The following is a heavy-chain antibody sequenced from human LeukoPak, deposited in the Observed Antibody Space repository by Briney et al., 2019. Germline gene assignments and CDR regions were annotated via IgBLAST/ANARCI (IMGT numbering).Heavy chain of an antibody. CDR1: GFTSSSYW. Sequence: GGSLRLSCAASGFTSSSYWMHWVRQVPGKGLVWVSRISGDGTARNYADSVRGRFTISRDDAKNTVDLQMNSLRGEDTAVYYCVRGRGSYGWFDPWGQGTLVTVSS. CDR2: ISGDGTAR. J-gene: IGHJ5*02. CDR3: VRGRGSYGWFDP. D-gene: IGHD3-10*01. V-gene: IGHV3-74*01.